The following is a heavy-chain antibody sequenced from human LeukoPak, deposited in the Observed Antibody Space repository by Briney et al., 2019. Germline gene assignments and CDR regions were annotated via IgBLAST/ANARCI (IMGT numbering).Heavy chain of an antibody. CDR3: ARVGGSTEDGMDV. V-gene: IGHV4-4*07. Sequence: SETLSLTYTVSGGSISSYYWSWIRQPAGKGLECIGRIYTSGSTNYNPSLKSRVTMSVDTSKNQFSLKLSSVTAADTAVYYCARVGGSTEDGMDVWGQGTTVTVSS. CDR2: IYTSGST. J-gene: IGHJ6*02. CDR1: GGSISSYY. D-gene: IGHD4-17*01.